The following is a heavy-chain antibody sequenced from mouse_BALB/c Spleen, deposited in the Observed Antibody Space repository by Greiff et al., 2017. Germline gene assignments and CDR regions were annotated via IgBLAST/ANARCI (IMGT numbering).Heavy chain of an antibody. CDR1: GFNIKDTY. CDR2: IDPANGNT. D-gene: IGHD1-2*01. V-gene: IGHV14-3*02. CDR3: ARTYGYDAMDY. Sequence: DVKLQESGAELVKPGASVKLSCTASGFNIKDTYMHWVKQRPEQGLEWIGRIDPANGNTKYDPKFQGKATITADTSSNTAYLQLSSLTSEDTAVYYCARTYGYDAMDYWGQGTSVTVSS. J-gene: IGHJ4*01.